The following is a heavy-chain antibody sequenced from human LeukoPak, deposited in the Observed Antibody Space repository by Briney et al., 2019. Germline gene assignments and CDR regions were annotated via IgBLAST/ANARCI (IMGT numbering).Heavy chain of an antibody. CDR2: IYYSGST. D-gene: IGHD6-13*01. CDR3: ARGRAAAEVY. Sequence: SETLSLTCTVSGASINNNFWTWIRQPPGKGLEWIGYIYYSGSTNYNPSLKSRVSISVDTSKNQFSLKVSSVTPADTAVYYCARGRAAAEVYWGQGTLVTVSS. J-gene: IGHJ4*02. V-gene: IGHV4-59*01. CDR1: GASINNNF.